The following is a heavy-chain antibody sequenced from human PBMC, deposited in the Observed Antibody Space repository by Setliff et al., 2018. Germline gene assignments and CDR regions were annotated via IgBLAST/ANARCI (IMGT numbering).Heavy chain of an antibody. CDR3: ASARPHFGVVIRSPPDY. D-gene: IGHD3-3*01. J-gene: IGHJ4*02. Sequence: GASVKVSCKASGYTFTGYYMHWVRQAPGQGLEWMGWINTNTGNPTYAQGFTGRFVLSLDTSVSTAYLQISSLKAEDTAVYYCASARPHFGVVIRSPPDYWGQGTLVTVSS. CDR2: INTNTGNP. V-gene: IGHV7-4-1*02. CDR1: GYTFTGYY.